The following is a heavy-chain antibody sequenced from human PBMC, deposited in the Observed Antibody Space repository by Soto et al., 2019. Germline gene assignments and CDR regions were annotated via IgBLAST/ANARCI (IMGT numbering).Heavy chain of an antibody. CDR3: ARSHPDGPNDY. CDR2: INPSVGSA. V-gene: IGHV1-46*01. J-gene: IGHJ4*02. Sequence: ASVKVSCKASGYTFTSYYMHWVRQAPGQGLEWMGIINPSVGSANYAQKFQGRVTMTADESTSTAYMELSSLRSEDTAVYYCARSHPDGPNDYWGQGTLVTVSS. CDR1: GYTFTSYY.